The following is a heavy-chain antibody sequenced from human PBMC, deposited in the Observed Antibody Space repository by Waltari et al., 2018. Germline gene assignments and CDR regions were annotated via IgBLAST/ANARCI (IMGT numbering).Heavy chain of an antibody. Sequence: QVQLQQWGAGLLKPSETLSLTCAVYGGSFSGYYWSWIRQPPGKGLEWIGEINHSGSTNYNPSLKRRVTISVDTSKNQFSLKLSSVTAADTAVYYCAGGELAQYNWFDPWGQGTLVTVSS. D-gene: IGHD1-26*01. V-gene: IGHV4-34*01. CDR1: GGSFSGYY. CDR2: INHSGST. J-gene: IGHJ5*02. CDR3: AGGELAQYNWFDP.